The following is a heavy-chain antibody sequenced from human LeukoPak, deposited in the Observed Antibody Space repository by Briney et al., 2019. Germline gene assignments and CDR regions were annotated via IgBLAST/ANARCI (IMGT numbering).Heavy chain of an antibody. V-gene: IGHV3-33*01. J-gene: IGHJ6*02. CDR2: IWSDGSET. CDR3: ARRYCSSTGCYMGYDYYGMDV. CDR1: GFTFSIYG. Sequence: PGGSLRLSCAASGFTFSIYGMQWVRRAPGKGLAWVALIWSDGSETYYADSVKGRFTISRDNSKNTLYLQMNGLRAEDTAVYYCARRYCSSTGCYMGYDYYGMDVWGQGTTVTVSS. D-gene: IGHD2-2*02.